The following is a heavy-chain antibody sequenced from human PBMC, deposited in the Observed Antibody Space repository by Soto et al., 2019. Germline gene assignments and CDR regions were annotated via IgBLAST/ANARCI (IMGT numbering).Heavy chain of an antibody. CDR3: ARDTVVNYYYYGMEV. V-gene: IGHV4-30-4*01. D-gene: IGHD2-15*01. CDR1: GGAISSGDY. CDR2: IYYSGST. J-gene: IGHJ6*02. Sequence: SETLSLTCSVSGGAISSGDYSSWIRQPPGKGLEWIGNIYYSGSTSYNPSLKSRVTISVDTSKNQFSLKLSSVTAADTAIYYCARDTVVNYYYYGMEVWGQGTTVTVSS.